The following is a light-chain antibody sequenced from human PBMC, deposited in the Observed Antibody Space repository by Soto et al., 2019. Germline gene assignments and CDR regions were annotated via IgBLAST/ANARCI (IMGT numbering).Light chain of an antibody. CDR2: EVT. CDR1: SSDIGSYNY. Sequence: QSVLTQPASVSGSPGQSVTISCTGTSSDIGSYNYVSWYQHHPGKVPNLMIYEVTNRPSGVSNRFSGSKSGNTAFLTISRLQADDEADYYCSSYTTTSSRVFGGGTQLTVL. CDR3: SSYTTTSSRV. J-gene: IGLJ7*01. V-gene: IGLV2-14*01.